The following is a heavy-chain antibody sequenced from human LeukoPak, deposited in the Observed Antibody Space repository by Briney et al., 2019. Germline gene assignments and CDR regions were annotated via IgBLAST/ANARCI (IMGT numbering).Heavy chain of an antibody. Sequence: PSETLSLTCTVSGGSISTYYWSWIRQPPGKGLEWIGEINHSGSTNYNPSLKSRVTISVDTSKNQFSLKLSSVTAADTAVYYCARGGWPNWFDPWGQGTLVTVSS. J-gene: IGHJ5*02. V-gene: IGHV4-34*01. CDR3: ARGGWPNWFDP. CDR1: GGSISTYY. CDR2: INHSGST. D-gene: IGHD2-15*01.